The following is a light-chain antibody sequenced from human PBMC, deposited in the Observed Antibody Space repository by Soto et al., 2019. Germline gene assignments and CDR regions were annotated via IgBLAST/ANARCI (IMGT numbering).Light chain of an antibody. CDR2: ENN. CDR3: GTWDSSLSVV. V-gene: IGLV1-51*02. J-gene: IGLJ2*01. CDR1: GSNIGNNY. Sequence: QSVLTQPPSVSAAPGQKVTISCSGSGSNIGNNYVSWYQQLPGTAPKLLIYENNKRPSGIPDRFSGSKSGTSATLGITGLQTGDEADYYCGTWDSSLSVVFGGGTKLTVL.